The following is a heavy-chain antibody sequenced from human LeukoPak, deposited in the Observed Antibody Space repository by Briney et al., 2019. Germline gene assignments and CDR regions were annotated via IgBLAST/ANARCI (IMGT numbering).Heavy chain of an antibody. CDR3: AKDQGYSGYDYSYYYYGMDV. CDR2: ISYDGSNK. Sequence: GGSLRLSCAASGFTFSSYGMHSVRQAPGKGLEWVAVISYDGSNKYYADSVKGRFTISRDNSKNTLYLQMNSLRAEDTAVYYCAKDQGYSGYDYSYYYYGMDVWGQGTTVTVSS. V-gene: IGHV3-30*18. CDR1: GFTFSSYG. J-gene: IGHJ6*02. D-gene: IGHD5-12*01.